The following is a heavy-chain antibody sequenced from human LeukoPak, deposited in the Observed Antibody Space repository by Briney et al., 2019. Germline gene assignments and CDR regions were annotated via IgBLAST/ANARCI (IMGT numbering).Heavy chain of an antibody. CDR1: GFTFSTYE. D-gene: IGHD2/OR15-2a*01. CDR2: ISSSSSTI. J-gene: IGHJ4*02. Sequence: GGSLRLPCAASGFTFSTYEMNWVRQAPGKGLEWISYISSSSSTIYYADSVKGRFTISRDNAKNSLYLQMNSLRAEDTAVYYCARDFPDYWGQGTLVTVSS. V-gene: IGHV3-48*03. CDR3: ARDFPDY.